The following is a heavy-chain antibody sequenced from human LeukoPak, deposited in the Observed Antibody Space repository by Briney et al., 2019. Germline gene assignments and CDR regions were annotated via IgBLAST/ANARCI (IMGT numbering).Heavy chain of an antibody. V-gene: IGHV3-74*01. Sequence: GGSLRLSCTASGFTFRTYWMHWVRQAPGKGLVWVSRINTDGSSTTYADSVKGRFTISRDNAKNTLYLQMNSLRAEDTAVYYCTRVYSSCPDYWGQGTLVTVSS. CDR1: GFTFRTYW. CDR3: TRVYSSCPDY. CDR2: INTDGSST. D-gene: IGHD6-13*01. J-gene: IGHJ4*02.